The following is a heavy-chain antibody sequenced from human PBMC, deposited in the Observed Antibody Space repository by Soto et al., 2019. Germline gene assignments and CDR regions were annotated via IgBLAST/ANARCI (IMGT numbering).Heavy chain of an antibody. CDR1: GFSLNSTGGG. J-gene: IGHJ5*02. Sequence: QITLKESGPTLVKPTQTLTLTCTFSGFSLNSTGGGVGWIRQPPGKALEWLALISWNNNKLYSPSLRTRLSITKDTSKNQVVLTVTNMDPEDTGTYYCAHRRLVRGSHWFDPWGQGTLVIVSS. V-gene: IGHV2-5*01. CDR3: AHRRLVRGSHWFDP. D-gene: IGHD3-10*01. CDR2: ISWNNNK.